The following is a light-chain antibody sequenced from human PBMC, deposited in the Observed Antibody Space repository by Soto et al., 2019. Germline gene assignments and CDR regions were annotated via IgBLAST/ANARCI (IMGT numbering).Light chain of an antibody. CDR3: QQYYSYPWT. CDR1: QTISNY. Sequence: DIQMTQSPSSLSASVGDRVTITCRASQTISNYLNWYQQKPGKAPKHLIYAASSLQSGVPSRFSGSGSGTDFTLTISCLQSEDFATYYCQQYYSYPWTFGQGTKVEIK. V-gene: IGKV1-39*01. CDR2: AAS. J-gene: IGKJ1*01.